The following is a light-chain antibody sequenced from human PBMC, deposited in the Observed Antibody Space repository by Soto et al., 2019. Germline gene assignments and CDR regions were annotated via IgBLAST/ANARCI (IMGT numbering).Light chain of an antibody. V-gene: IGLV2-11*01. CDR1: SSDVGGYNY. CDR3: CSYAGSYTVV. CDR2: DVS. J-gene: IGLJ2*01. Sequence: QSVLTPPRSVSGSPGQSVTISCTGTSSDVGGYNYVSWYQQHPGKAPKLMIYDVSKRPSGVPDRFSGSKSGNTASLTISGLQAEDEADYYCCSYAGSYTVVFGGGTKLTVL.